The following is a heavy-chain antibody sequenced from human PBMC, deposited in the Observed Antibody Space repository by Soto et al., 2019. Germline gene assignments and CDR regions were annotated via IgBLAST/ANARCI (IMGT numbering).Heavy chain of an antibody. D-gene: IGHD6-19*01. CDR3: ARGLGSSGWYFPWDACDI. J-gene: IGHJ3*02. Sequence: EVQLVESGGGLVQPGGSLRLSCAVSGFTFSDYWMSWVRQAPGKGLEWVANIKQDGNEKYYVDSVKGRFTISRDNAKNSVYLQMNSLRAEDTAVYYCARGLGSSGWYFPWDACDIWGQGTMVTVSS. CDR1: GFTFSDYW. CDR2: IKQDGNEK. V-gene: IGHV3-7*01.